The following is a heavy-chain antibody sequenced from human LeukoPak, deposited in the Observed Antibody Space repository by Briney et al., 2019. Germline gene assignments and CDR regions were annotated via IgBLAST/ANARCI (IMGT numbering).Heavy chain of an antibody. CDR3: ARDSGYCSGGSCYESIVEYFQH. CDR2: ISSSGSTI. CDR1: GFTFSDYY. D-gene: IGHD2-15*01. J-gene: IGHJ1*01. Sequence: PGGSLRLSCAASGFTFSDYYMSWIRQAPGKGLEWVSYISSSGSTIYYADSVKGRFTISRDNAKNSLYLQMNSLGAEDTAVYYCARDSGYCSGGSCYESIVEYFQHWGQGALVTVSS. V-gene: IGHV3-11*01.